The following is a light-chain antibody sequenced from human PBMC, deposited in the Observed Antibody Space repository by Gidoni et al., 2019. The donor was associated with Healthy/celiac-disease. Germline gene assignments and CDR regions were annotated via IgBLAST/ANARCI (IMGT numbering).Light chain of an antibody. Sequence: DIQMTQSPSSLSASAGDRVTITCRASQGISNSLAWYQQKPGKAPKLLLYAASRLESGVPSRFSGSGSGTDYTLTISSLQPEDFATYYCQQYYSTLYTCGQGTKLEIK. CDR2: AAS. CDR1: QGISNS. J-gene: IGKJ2*01. CDR3: QQYYSTLYT. V-gene: IGKV1-NL1*01.